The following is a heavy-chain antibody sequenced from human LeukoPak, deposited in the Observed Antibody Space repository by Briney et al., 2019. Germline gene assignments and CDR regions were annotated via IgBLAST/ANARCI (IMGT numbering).Heavy chain of an antibody. CDR2: IFPSGGEI. Sequence: GGSLRLSCAASGFTFSTFAVIWVRQPPGKGLEWVSSIFPSGGEIHYADSVRGRFTISRDNSKSTLSLQMNSLRAEDTAVYYCARDLFRKGAFDIWGQGTMVTVSS. D-gene: IGHD2-21*01. V-gene: IGHV3-23*01. CDR3: ARDLFRKGAFDI. CDR1: GFTFSTFA. J-gene: IGHJ3*02.